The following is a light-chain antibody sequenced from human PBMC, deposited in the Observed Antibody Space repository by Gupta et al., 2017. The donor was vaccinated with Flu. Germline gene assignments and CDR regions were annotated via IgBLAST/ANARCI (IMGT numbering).Light chain of an antibody. V-gene: IGLV1-47*01. CDR3: ATRNGSQSRRV. CDR2: KNT. CDR1: NC. Sequence: NCVYWYRRLPGTAPKLLVYKNTQRPSGIPARFSGSKSDTSATMAISGLRAEDEAGYYCATRNGSQSRRVFGGGTKLTVL. J-gene: IGLJ3*02.